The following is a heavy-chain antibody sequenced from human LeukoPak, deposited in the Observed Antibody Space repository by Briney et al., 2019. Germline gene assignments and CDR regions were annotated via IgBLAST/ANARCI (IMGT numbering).Heavy chain of an antibody. CDR3: AKDDLMGGLNSYMGEYYYYGMDV. V-gene: IGHV3-48*01. Sequence: GGSLRLSCAASGFTFSIYTMNWVRQAPGKGLEWVSSISSSSSTIYYADSVKGRFTISRDNSKNTLYLQMNSLRAEDTAVYYCAKDDLMGGLNSYMGEYYYYGMDVWGQGTTVTVSS. J-gene: IGHJ6*02. CDR2: ISSSSSTI. D-gene: IGHD5-18*01. CDR1: GFTFSIYT.